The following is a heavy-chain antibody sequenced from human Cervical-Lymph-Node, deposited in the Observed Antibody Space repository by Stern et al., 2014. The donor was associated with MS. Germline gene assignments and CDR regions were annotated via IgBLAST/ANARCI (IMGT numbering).Heavy chain of an antibody. Sequence: VQLVESGAEVKKPGSSVKVSCKASGGTFSSYAISWVRQAPGQGLEGMGGVTPIFGTANYAQTFQGRVTITAAASTRTAYLRPSSLRSEDTAVYYCATPGGYGDYESGDYFDYWGQGTLVTVSS. D-gene: IGHD4-17*01. CDR2: VTPIFGTA. V-gene: IGHV1-69*01. J-gene: IGHJ4*02. CDR3: ATPGGYGDYESGDYFDY. CDR1: GGTFSSYA.